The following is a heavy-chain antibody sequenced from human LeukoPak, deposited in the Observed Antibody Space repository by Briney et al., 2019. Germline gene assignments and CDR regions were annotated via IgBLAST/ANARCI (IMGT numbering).Heavy chain of an antibody. CDR3: ARGIAADYSLGY. Sequence: ASVKVSCKASGYTFTGYYMHWVRQAPGQGLEWMRWINPNSGGTNHAQKFQGRVTMTRDTSISTAYMELSRLRSDDTAVYYCARGIAADYSLGYRGQGTLVTVSS. D-gene: IGHD6-13*01. CDR1: GYTFTGYY. V-gene: IGHV1-2*02. CDR2: INPNSGGT. J-gene: IGHJ4*02.